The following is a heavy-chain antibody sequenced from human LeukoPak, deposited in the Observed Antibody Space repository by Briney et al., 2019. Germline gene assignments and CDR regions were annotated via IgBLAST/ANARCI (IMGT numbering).Heavy chain of an antibody. Sequence: GGSLRLSCEVSGFTFSDHYMSWIRQAPGKRLEWVSYISSGSTYTNYADSVEGRFTISRDNAKNSLYLQMNSLRAEDTAVYYCARIKWTVANDWGQGTLVTVSS. CDR3: ARIKWTVAND. CDR2: ISSGSTYT. V-gene: IGHV3-11*03. D-gene: IGHD4-11*01. CDR1: GFTFSDHY. J-gene: IGHJ4*02.